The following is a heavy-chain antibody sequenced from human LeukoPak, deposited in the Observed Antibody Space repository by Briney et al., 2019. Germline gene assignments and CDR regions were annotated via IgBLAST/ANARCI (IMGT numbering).Heavy chain of an antibody. J-gene: IGHJ3*02. V-gene: IGHV1-46*01. D-gene: IGHD3-10*01. CDR3: ARVMVRGVIGAFDI. CDR1: GYTFTSYY. CDR2: INPSGGST. Sequence: ASVTVSFTASGYTFTSYYMHWVRQAPGQGLEWMGIINPSGGSTSYAQKFQGRVTMTRDMSTSTVYMELSGLRSEDTAVYYCARVMVRGVIGAFDIWGQGAMVTVSS.